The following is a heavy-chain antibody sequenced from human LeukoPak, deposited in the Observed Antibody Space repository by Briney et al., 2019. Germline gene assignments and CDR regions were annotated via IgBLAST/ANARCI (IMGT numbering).Heavy chain of an antibody. CDR1: GGSISSGGYY. J-gene: IGHJ3*02. CDR2: IYHSGST. V-gene: IGHV4-30-2*01. Sequence: SQTLSLTCTVSGGSISSGGYYWSWIRQPPGKGLEWIGYIYHSGSTYYNPSLKSRVTISVGRSKNQFSLKLSSVTAADTAVYYCAREFDSSGFDIWGQGTMVTVSS. D-gene: IGHD3-22*01. CDR3: AREFDSSGFDI.